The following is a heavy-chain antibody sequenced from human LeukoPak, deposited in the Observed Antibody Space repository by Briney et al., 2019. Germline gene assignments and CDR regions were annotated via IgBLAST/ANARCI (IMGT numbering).Heavy chain of an antibody. CDR3: ARDRGYGMDV. CDR1: GGSVSSGSYY. CDR2: IYYSGST. Sequence: SETLSLTCTVSGGSVSSGSYYWSWTRQPPGKGLEWIGYIYYSGSTNYNPSLKSRVTISVDTSKNQFSLKLSSVTAADTAVYYCARDRGYGMDVWGQGTTVTVSS. V-gene: IGHV4-61*01. J-gene: IGHJ6*02. D-gene: IGHD3-10*01.